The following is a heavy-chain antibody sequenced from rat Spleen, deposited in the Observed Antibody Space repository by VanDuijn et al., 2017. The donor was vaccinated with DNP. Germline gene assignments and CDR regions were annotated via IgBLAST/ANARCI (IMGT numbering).Heavy chain of an antibody. D-gene: IGHD3-1*01. J-gene: IGHJ1*01. V-gene: IGHV5-25*01. CDR1: GFTFSNYY. Sequence: EVQLVESGGGLVQPGRSLKLSCAASGFTFSNYYMAWVRQAPGKGLEWVAAISPRGSRTYYPDSMKGRFTISRDDAKSSLYLQMNSLKSEDTATYYCARGSTSIYWYFDFWGPGTMVTVSS. CDR2: ISPRGSRT. CDR3: ARGSTSIYWYFDF.